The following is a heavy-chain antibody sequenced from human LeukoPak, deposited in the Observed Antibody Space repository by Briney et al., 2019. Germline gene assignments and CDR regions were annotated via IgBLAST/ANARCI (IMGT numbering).Heavy chain of an antibody. CDR1: GFSLSTSGMR. D-gene: IGHD2-15*01. Sequence: SGPTLVNPTQTLTLTCTFSGFSLSTSGMRVSWIRQPPGKALEWLARIDWDDDKFYSTSLKTRLTISKDTSKNQVVLTMTNMDPVDTATYCCARIVAYCSGGSCYDGGFDPWGQGTLVTVSS. CDR2: IDWDDDK. J-gene: IGHJ5*02. CDR3: ARIVAYCSGGSCYDGGFDP. V-gene: IGHV2-70*04.